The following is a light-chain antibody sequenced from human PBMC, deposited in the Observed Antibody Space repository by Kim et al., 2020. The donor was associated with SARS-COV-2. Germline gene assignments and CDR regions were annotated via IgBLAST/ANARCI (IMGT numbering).Light chain of an antibody. CDR3: AAWDDSLSGVV. Sequence: GRTVTISCYGSRSNIESNYVYWYQQLPETAPKRLIYRHNQRPTGVPDRFAGSRSGTSASLAISGLRSEDEADYYCAAWDDSLSGVVFGGGTQLTVL. J-gene: IGLJ2*01. CDR2: RHN. V-gene: IGLV1-47*01. CDR1: RSNIESNY.